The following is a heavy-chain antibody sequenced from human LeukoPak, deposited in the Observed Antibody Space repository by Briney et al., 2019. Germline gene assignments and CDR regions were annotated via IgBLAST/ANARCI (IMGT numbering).Heavy chain of an antibody. D-gene: IGHD1-26*01. Sequence: GESLKISCKGSGYSFTSYWIGWVRQMPGKGLEWMGIIYPGDSDTRYSPSFQGQVTISADKSISTAYLQWSSLRASDTAMYYCARVPFTRSGSYNGFDYWGQGSLVTVSS. CDR1: GYSFTSYW. CDR3: ARVPFTRSGSYNGFDY. CDR2: IYPGDSDT. J-gene: IGHJ4*02. V-gene: IGHV5-51*01.